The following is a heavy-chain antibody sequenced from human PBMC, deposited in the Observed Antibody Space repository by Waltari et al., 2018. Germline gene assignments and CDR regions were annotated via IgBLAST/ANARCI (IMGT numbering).Heavy chain of an antibody. CDR1: GFTFSTYW. CDR3: ARDPHYSNFDY. D-gene: IGHD4-4*01. J-gene: IGHJ4*02. CDR2: IKEDGSEK. Sequence: EVQLVESGGDLVQPGGSLRLSCAASGFTFSTYWMTWVRQAPGKGREWLANIKEDGSEKNYVDSVKCRFTISRDNAKNSLYLQMNSLRAEDTAVYYCARDPHYSNFDYWGQGTLVTVSS. V-gene: IGHV3-7*01.